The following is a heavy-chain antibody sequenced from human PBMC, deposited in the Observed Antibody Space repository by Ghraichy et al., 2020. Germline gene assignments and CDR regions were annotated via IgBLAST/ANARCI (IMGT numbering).Heavy chain of an antibody. V-gene: IGHV3-23*01. D-gene: IGHD5-12*01. J-gene: IGHJ4*02. CDR3: AKPPSRATRGSFDY. Sequence: GGSLRLSCAASGFTFSSYAMSWVRQAPGKGLVWVSAISGSGGSTYYADSVKGRFTISRDNSKNTLYLQMNSLRAEDTAVYYCAKPPSRATRGSFDYWGQGTLVTVSS. CDR2: ISGSGGST. CDR1: GFTFSSYA.